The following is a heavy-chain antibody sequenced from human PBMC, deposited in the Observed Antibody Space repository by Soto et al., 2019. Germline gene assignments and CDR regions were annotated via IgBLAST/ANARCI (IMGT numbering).Heavy chain of an antibody. CDR2: IIPIFGTA. V-gene: IGHV1-69*01. CDR3: ARMSCSSTSCYSAYYYYGMDV. Sequence: QVQLVQSGAEVKKPGSSVKVSCKASGGTFSSYAISWVRQAPGHGLEWMGGIIPIFGTANYAQKFQGRVTITADESTSTAYMELSSLRSEDTAVYYCARMSCSSTSCYSAYYYYGMDVWGQGTTVTVSS. CDR1: GGTFSSYA. D-gene: IGHD2-2*01. J-gene: IGHJ6*02.